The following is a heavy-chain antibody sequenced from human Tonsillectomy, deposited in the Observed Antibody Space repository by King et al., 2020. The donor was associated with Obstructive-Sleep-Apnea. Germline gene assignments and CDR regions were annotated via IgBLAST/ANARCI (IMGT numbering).Heavy chain of an antibody. Sequence: VQLVESGGGVVQPGRSLRLSCAASGFTFSSYGMHWVRQAPGKGLEWVAVIWYDGSNKYYADSVKGRFTISRDNSKNTLYLQMNNLRAEDTAVYYCARVRIQLWYSMDVWGQGTTVTVSS. CDR2: IWYDGSNK. V-gene: IGHV3-33*01. J-gene: IGHJ6*02. CDR1: GFTFSSYG. CDR3: ARVRIQLWYSMDV. D-gene: IGHD5-18*01.